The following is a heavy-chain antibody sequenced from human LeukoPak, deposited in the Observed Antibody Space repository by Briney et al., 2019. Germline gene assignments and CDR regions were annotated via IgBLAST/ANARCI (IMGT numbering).Heavy chain of an antibody. CDR2: ISAYNGNT. J-gene: IGHJ4*02. CDR3: ARVGVGRGESSSWYFLVDY. Sequence: ASVKVSCKASGYTFTSYGISWVRQAPGQGLEWMGWISAYNGNTNYAQKLRGRVTMTTDTSTSTAYMELRSLRSDDTAVYYCARVGVGRGESSSWYFLVDYWGQGTLVTVSS. V-gene: IGHV1-18*01. D-gene: IGHD6-13*01. CDR1: GYTFTSYG.